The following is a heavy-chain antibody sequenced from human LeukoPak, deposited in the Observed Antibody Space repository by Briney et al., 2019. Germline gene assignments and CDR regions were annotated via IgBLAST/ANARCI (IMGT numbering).Heavy chain of an antibody. CDR2: ISGDGGIT. V-gene: IGHV3-43*02. CDR3: ANPQHYGRGDFDY. Sequence: GGSLRLSCAASGFNFDDYAMDWVRRAPGRGLEWVSLISGDGGITYYADFVKGRFTISRDNSKNSLYLQMNSLRTEDTALYYCANPQHYGRGDFDYWGQGTLVTVSS. J-gene: IGHJ4*02. D-gene: IGHD3-10*01. CDR1: GFNFDDYA.